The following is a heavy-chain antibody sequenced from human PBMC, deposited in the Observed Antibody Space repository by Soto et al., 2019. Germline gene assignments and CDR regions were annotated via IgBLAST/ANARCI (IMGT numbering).Heavy chain of an antibody. J-gene: IGHJ4*02. V-gene: IGHV4-31*03. CDR1: GGSISSGGYY. CDR3: ARGATVTQYDY. CDR2: IYYSGTT. Sequence: PSEILSLACTVSGGSISSGGYYWSWIRQHPGEGLEWIGYIYYSGTTYYNPSLKSRVTISVDTSRSQISLMVSSLTAADTALYYCARGATVTQYDYWGQGTLVTVSS. D-gene: IGHD4-17*01.